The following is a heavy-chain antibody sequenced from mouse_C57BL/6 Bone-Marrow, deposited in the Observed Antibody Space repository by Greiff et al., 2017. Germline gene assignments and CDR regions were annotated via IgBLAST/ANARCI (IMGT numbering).Heavy chain of an antibody. Sequence: DVQLQESGGGLVKPGGSLKLSCAASGFTFSDYGMHWVRQAPEKGLEWVAYISSGSSTIYYADTVKGRFTISRDNAKNTLFLQMTSLRSEDTAMYYCAREGVLRYYFDYWGQGTTLTVSS. V-gene: IGHV5-17*01. D-gene: IGHD1-1*01. CDR2: ISSGSSTI. CDR3: AREGVLRYYFDY. J-gene: IGHJ2*01. CDR1: GFTFSDYG.